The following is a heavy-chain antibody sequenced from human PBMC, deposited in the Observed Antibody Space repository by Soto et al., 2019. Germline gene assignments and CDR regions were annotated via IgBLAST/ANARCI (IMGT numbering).Heavy chain of an antibody. CDR2: ISAYNGNT. Sequence: ASVKVSCKASGYTFTIYGISWVRQAPGQGLEWMGWISAYNGNTNYAQKLQGRVTMTTDTSTSTAYMELRSLRSDDTAVYYCARSGARPLYNWFDPWGQGTLVTVSS. J-gene: IGHJ5*02. CDR3: ARSGARPLYNWFDP. CDR1: GYTFTIYG. V-gene: IGHV1-18*01. D-gene: IGHD1-26*01.